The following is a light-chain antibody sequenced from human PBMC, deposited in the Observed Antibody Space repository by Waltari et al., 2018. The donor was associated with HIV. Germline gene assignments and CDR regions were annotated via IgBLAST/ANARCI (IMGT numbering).Light chain of an antibody. Sequence: SSELAQDPAVSVAFGQTVRITCQGDSVRSYYARWDQQKPGQAPVLVAYGEDNRPSGIPERFSGSRSGNTASLTIAGAQTEDEGDYYCNSRDSSGHWFFGGGTKVTVL. J-gene: IGLJ3*02. CDR2: GED. CDR3: NSRDSSGHWF. V-gene: IGLV3-19*01. CDR1: SVRSYY.